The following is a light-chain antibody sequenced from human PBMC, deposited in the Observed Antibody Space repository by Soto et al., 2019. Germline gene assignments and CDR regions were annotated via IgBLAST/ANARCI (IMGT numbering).Light chain of an antibody. V-gene: IGKV3-20*01. CDR3: QQYGSSGT. Sequence: EIVLTQYPGTLSLSPGERCTRSGMASQSVSNNYLAWYQQKPGQDPRLLIYGASNRATGIPDRFSGSGSGTDFTLTISRLEPEDFAVYYCQQYGSSGTFGQGTKVEIK. CDR1: QSVSNNY. J-gene: IGKJ1*01. CDR2: GAS.